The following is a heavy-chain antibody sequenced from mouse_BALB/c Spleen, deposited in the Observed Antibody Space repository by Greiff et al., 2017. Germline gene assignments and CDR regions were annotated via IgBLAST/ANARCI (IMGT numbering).Heavy chain of an antibody. CDR2: ISSGGSYT. D-gene: IGHD2-4*01. J-gene: IGHJ3*01. CDR1: GFTFSSYA. Sequence: EVQLQESGGGLVKPGGSLKLSCAASGFTFSSYAMSWVRQSPEKRLEWVAEISSGGSYTYYPDTVTGRFTISRDNAKNTLYLEMSSLRSEDTAMYYCAMIYYDYDEPFAYWGQGTLVTVSA. CDR3: AMIYYDYDEPFAY. V-gene: IGHV5-9-4*01.